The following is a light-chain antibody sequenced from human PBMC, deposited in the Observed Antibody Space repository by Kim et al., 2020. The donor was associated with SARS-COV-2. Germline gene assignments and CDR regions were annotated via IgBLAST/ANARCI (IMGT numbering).Light chain of an antibody. CDR1: QSISSW. Sequence: DIQMTQSPSTLSASVGDRVTITCRASQSISSWLAWYQQKPGKAPKLLIYKASSLESGVPSRFSGSGSGTEFTLTISSLQPDDFATYYCQQYNSYPYTGGQGTKVEI. CDR3: QQYNSYPYT. V-gene: IGKV1-5*03. CDR2: KAS. J-gene: IGKJ2*01.